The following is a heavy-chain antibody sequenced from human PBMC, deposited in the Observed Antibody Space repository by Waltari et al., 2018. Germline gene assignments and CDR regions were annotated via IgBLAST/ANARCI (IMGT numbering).Heavy chain of an antibody. Sequence: QLHLQESGPGLVKPSETLSLTCTVSGGSVISSSHYWGCIRQPPGKGLEWIGSVYYSGSTYYNPSLKSRVTISVDTSKNQFFLKLRSVTVADTALYYCARKDPYYGILTGYQPLPDYWGQGTLVTVSS. J-gene: IGHJ4*02. CDR1: GGSVISSSHY. CDR2: VYYSGST. V-gene: IGHV4-39*01. D-gene: IGHD3-9*01. CDR3: ARKDPYYGILTGYQPLPDY.